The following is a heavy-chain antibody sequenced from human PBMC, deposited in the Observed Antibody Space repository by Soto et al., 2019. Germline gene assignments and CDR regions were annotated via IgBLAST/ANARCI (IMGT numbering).Heavy chain of an antibody. J-gene: IGHJ4*02. V-gene: IGHV4-61*08. CDR1: DDSFRGAEYY. D-gene: IGHD6-19*01. CDR2: TYYNGDT. CDR3: ARGPAYIDGWRTFDL. Sequence: SETLSLTCTVSDDSFRGAEYYWSWIRQPLGKGPEWIGYTYYNGDTKYNPALRSRVTMSEDTSKNQFSLRLSSVTAADTAVYFCARGPAYIDGWRTFDLWGRVTLVTAPQ.